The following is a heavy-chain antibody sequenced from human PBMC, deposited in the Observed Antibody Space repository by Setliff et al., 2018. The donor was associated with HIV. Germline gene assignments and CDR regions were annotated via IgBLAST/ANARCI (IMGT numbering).Heavy chain of an antibody. V-gene: IGHV1-69*13. Sequence: SVKVSCKASGGTFSSYAISWVRQAPGQGLEWMGGIISIFGTANYAQKFQGRVTITADESTSTAYMELSSLRSEDTAVYYCARGGSITMIVVVPWAFDIWGQGTMVTVSS. CDR1: GGTFSSYA. CDR2: IISIFGTA. CDR3: ARGGSITMIVVVPWAFDI. D-gene: IGHD3-22*01. J-gene: IGHJ3*02.